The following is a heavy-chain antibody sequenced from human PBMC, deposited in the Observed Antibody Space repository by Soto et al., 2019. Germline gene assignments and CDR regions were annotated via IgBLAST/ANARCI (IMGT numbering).Heavy chain of an antibody. J-gene: IGHJ4*02. Sequence: QVQLVESGGGVVQPGRSLRLSCAASGFTFSSFGIHWVRQTPGKGLEWVAVISYDGSNKYYADSVKGRFTISRDNSKNTLYLQMNSLRAEDTAVYYCAKDALGYCSSTSCYTPNYWGQGTLVTVSS. CDR2: ISYDGSNK. D-gene: IGHD2-2*02. CDR3: AKDALGYCSSTSCYTPNY. V-gene: IGHV3-30*18. CDR1: GFTFSSFG.